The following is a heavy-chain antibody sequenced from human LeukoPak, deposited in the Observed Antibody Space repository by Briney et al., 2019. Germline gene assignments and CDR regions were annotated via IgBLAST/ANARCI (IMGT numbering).Heavy chain of an antibody. CDR1: GYTFTSYD. Sequence: ASVKVSCKASGYTFTSYDINWVRQATGQGLEWMGWMNPNSGNTGYAQKFQGRVTMTRDTSTSTVYMELSSLRSEDTAVYYCARDFDYGDYGPFDYWGQGTLVTVSS. J-gene: IGHJ4*02. D-gene: IGHD4-17*01. CDR2: MNPNSGNT. V-gene: IGHV1-8*01. CDR3: ARDFDYGDYGPFDY.